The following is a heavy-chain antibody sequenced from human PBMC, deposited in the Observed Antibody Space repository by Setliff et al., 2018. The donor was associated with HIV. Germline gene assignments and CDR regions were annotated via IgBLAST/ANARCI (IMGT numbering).Heavy chain of an antibody. D-gene: IGHD2-2*02. CDR2: IMPIFGPA. J-gene: IGHJ4*02. CDR3: ARDKRYRFPFDS. CDR1: GGTFSSYA. V-gene: IGHV1-69*13. Sequence: SVKVSCKASGGTFSSYAISWVRQAPGQGLEWMGGIMPIFGPANYAQKFQGRVTITRDEFTNTGYMELSSLRSEDTAVYYCARDKRYRFPFDSWGQGTLVTVSS.